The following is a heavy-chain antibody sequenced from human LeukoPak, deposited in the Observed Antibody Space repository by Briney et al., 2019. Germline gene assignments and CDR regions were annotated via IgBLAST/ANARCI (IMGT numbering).Heavy chain of an antibody. CDR2: IYYSGST. Sequence: SETLSLTCAVYGGSFSSYYWSWIRQPPGKGLEWIGYIYYSGSTNYNPSLKSRVTISVDTSKNQFSLKLSSVTAADTAVYYCARGRKGSGWSLHDYWGQGTLVTVSS. CDR3: ARGRKGSGWSLHDY. V-gene: IGHV4-59*01. D-gene: IGHD6-19*01. CDR1: GGSFSSYY. J-gene: IGHJ4*02.